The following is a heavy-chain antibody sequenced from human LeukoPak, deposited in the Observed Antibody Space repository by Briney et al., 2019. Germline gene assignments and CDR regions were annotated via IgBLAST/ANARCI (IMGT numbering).Heavy chain of an antibody. Sequence: GGSLRLSCAASGFTFDDYAMHWVRQAPGKGLEWVSGINWNSDNIGYADSVKGRFTISRDNAKNSLYLQMNGLRVEDTALYYCAKSRLIDYSYYYMHVWGKGTTVTVSS. V-gene: IGHV3-9*01. CDR1: GFTFDDYA. CDR3: AKSRLIDYSYYYMHV. CDR2: INWNSDNI. D-gene: IGHD2-21*01. J-gene: IGHJ6*03.